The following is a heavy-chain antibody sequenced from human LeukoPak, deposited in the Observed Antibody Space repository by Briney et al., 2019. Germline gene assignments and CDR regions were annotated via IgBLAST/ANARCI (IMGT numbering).Heavy chain of an antibody. D-gene: IGHD3-10*01. CDR1: GGSIRSNSYY. Sequence: SETLSLTCTVSGGSIRSNSYYWGWIRQPPGKGLEWIGSIYFSGNTYYNPSLKSRVTISVDTSKNQFSLKLSSVTAADTAVYYCATGSSRYYYYMDVRGKGTTVTVSS. CDR3: ATGSSRYYYYMDV. V-gene: IGHV4-39*01. J-gene: IGHJ6*03. CDR2: IYFSGNT.